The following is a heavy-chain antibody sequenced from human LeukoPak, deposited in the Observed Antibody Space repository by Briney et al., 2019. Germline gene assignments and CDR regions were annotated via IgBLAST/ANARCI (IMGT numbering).Heavy chain of an antibody. D-gene: IGHD3-10*01. V-gene: IGHV4-30-4*01. J-gene: IGHJ4*02. Sequence: SQTLSLTCTVSGGSISSGDYYWSWIRQPPGKGLEWIGYIYYCGSTYYNPSLKSRITISVDTSKNQFSLKLSSVTAADTAVYYCAREKAVYGSGSYLFWGRGTLVTVSS. CDR1: GGSISSGDYY. CDR3: AREKAVYGSGSYLF. CDR2: IYYCGST.